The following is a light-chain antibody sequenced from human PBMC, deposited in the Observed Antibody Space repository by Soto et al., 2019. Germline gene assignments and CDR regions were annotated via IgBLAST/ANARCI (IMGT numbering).Light chain of an antibody. CDR2: GAS. J-gene: IGKJ4*01. CDR1: QSVSSSY. Sequence: EIVLTQSPGTPSLSPGERATLSCRASQSVSSSYLAWYQQKPGQAPRLLIYGASSRATGIPDRFSGSGSGTDFTLTISRLEPEDFAVYYCQQFSSYPLTFGGGTKV. CDR3: QQFSSYPLT. V-gene: IGKV3-20*01.